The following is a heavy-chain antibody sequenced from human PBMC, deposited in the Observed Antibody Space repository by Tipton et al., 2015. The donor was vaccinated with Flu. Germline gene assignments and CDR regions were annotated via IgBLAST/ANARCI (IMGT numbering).Heavy chain of an antibody. Sequence: TLSLTCSVSGASISTGDFYWSWIRQPAGKGLEWIGRIYTSGSTNYNPSLKSRVTISVETSKNQFSLKLSSVTAADTAVYYCAGDHPYNEDGMDVWGQGTTVTVSS. J-gene: IGHJ6*02. CDR3: AGDHPYNEDGMDV. V-gene: IGHV4-61*02. D-gene: IGHD5-24*01. CDR1: GASISTGDFY. CDR2: IYTSGST.